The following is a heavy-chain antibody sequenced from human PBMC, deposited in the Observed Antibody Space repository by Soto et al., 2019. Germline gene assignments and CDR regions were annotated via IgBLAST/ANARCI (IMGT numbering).Heavy chain of an antibody. V-gene: IGHV1-46*01. D-gene: IGHD3-10*01. CDR2: INPSGGST. Sequence: GASVKVSCKASGYTFTSYYMHWVRQAPGQGLERMGIINPSGGSTSYAQKFQGRVTMTRDTSTSTVYMELSSLRSEDTAVYYCAREIYGSGSYYYFDYWGQGTLVTVSS. J-gene: IGHJ4*02. CDR3: AREIYGSGSYYYFDY. CDR1: GYTFTSYY.